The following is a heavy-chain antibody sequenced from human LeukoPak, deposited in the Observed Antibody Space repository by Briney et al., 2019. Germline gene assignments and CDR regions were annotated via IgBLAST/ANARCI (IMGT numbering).Heavy chain of an antibody. D-gene: IGHD1-26*01. Sequence: SETLSLTCTVSGGSISSHFWSWIRQPPGKGLEWIGCIHYTGSTNYNPSLKSRVTMSVDTSKNQFSLKLSSVTAADTAVYYCVSDGYSGSSLFDYWGQGTLVTVSS. J-gene: IGHJ4*02. CDR2: IHYTGST. V-gene: IGHV4-59*11. CDR3: VSDGYSGSSLFDY. CDR1: GGSISSHF.